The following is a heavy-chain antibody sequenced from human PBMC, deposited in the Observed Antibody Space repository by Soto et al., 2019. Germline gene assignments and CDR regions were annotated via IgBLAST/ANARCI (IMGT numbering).Heavy chain of an antibody. CDR1: GFRFSSYA. CDR3: ARDQQMAYYYGSGPIDSYAKDV. CDR2: ISFGGDNK. Sequence: QVQLVESGGGVVQPGRSLRLSCAASGFRFSSYAMHWVRQAPGKGLEWVAVISFGGDNKYYEDFVKGRVTISRDKSQNPLYLQMNRLRAEDTAVYYCARDQQMAYYYGSGPIDSYAKDVWGQGTTVTVSS. V-gene: IGHV3-30-3*01. J-gene: IGHJ6*02. D-gene: IGHD3-10*01.